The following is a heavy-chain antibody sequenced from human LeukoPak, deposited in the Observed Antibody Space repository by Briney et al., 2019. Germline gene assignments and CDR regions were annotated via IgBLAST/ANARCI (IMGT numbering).Heavy chain of an antibody. V-gene: IGHV4-59*01. CDR1: GGSISSYY. Sequence: SETLSLTCSVSGGSISSYYWSWIRQAPGKGLEWIGFAHYSGSTNYNPSLKSRVTISVDTSKSQFSLKLSSVTAADTAVYYCARLHFDYYFDYWGQGTLVTVSS. CDR2: AHYSGST. J-gene: IGHJ4*02. D-gene: IGHD3-9*01. CDR3: ARLHFDYYFDY.